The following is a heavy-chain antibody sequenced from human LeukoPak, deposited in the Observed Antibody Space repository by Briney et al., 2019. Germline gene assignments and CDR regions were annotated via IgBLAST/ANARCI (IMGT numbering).Heavy chain of an antibody. J-gene: IGHJ4*02. Sequence: PSETLSLTCTVSGYSISNGHYWGWIRQPAGKGLEWIGRIYTSGSTNYNPSLKSRVTISVDTSKNQFSLKLSSVTAADTAVYYCATLGASISGYDSDYWGQGTLVTVSS. D-gene: IGHD5-12*01. V-gene: IGHV4-4*07. CDR1: GYSISNGHY. CDR3: ATLGASISGYDSDY. CDR2: IYTSGST.